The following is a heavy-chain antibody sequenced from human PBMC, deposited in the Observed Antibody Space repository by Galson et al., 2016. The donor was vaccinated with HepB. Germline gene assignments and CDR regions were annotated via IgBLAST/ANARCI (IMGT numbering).Heavy chain of an antibody. CDR3: AKDRESSSGSHPYYYYGLDV. CDR1: GFTFSNYG. V-gene: IGHV3-30*18. CDR2: TSFDGSNK. J-gene: IGHJ6*02. Sequence: SLRLSCAASGFTFSNYGIHWVRQAPGRGLEWVALTSFDGSNKYYAESVKGRFTISRDNSKNTLYLQMDSLRVEDTAVYSCAKDRESSSGSHPYYYYGLDVWGHGTMVTVSS. D-gene: IGHD6-13*01.